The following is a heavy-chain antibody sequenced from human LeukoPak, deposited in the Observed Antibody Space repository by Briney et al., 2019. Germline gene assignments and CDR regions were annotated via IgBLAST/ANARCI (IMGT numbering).Heavy chain of an antibody. V-gene: IGHV3-74*01. Sequence: PGGSLRLSCAVSGFSLSSYWMHWVRQAPGKGLVWVSRINSDGSSTSYADSVKGRFSISRDNAKNTLYLQMNSLTADDTAVYFCARGYRGRENSVGFDYWGQGVLVTVSS. CDR2: INSDGSST. CDR3: ARGYRGRENSVGFDY. CDR1: GFSLSSYW. J-gene: IGHJ4*02. D-gene: IGHD3-16*01.